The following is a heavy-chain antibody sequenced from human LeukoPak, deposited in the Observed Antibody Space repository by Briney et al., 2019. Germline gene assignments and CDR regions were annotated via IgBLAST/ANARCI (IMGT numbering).Heavy chain of an antibody. D-gene: IGHD3-22*01. Sequence: GGSLRLSCAASGFTFSNYWMTWVRQAPGKGLEWVSAISGSASSTYHADSVKGRFTISRDNSKNTLYLQMNSLRADDTAVYYCARRAGDYSHPYDYWGQGILVTVSS. CDR1: GFTFSNYW. V-gene: IGHV3-23*01. CDR3: ARRAGDYSHPYDY. J-gene: IGHJ4*02. CDR2: ISGSASST.